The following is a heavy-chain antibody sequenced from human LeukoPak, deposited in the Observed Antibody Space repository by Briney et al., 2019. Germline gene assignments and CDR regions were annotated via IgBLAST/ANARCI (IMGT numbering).Heavy chain of an antibody. CDR3: ARDLGG. CDR1: GGSTSSYY. V-gene: IGHV4-59*01. Sequence: SETLSLTCTVSGGSTSSYYWSWIRQPPGKGLEWIGYIYYSGSTNYNPSLKSRVTISVDTSKNQFSLKLSSVTAADTAVYYCARDLGGWGQGTLVTVSS. CDR2: IYYSGST. J-gene: IGHJ4*02.